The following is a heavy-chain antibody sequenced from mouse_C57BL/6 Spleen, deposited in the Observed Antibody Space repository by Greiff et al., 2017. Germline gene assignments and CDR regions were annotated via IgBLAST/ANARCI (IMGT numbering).Heavy chain of an antibody. CDR1: GYSITSGYY. D-gene: IGHD1-1*01. Sequence: ESGPGLVKPSQSLSLTCSVTGYSITSGYYWNWIRQFPGNKLEWMGYISYDGSNNYNPSLKNRISITRDTSKNQFFLKLNSVTTEDTATYYCARGNYYGSSSDYWGRGTTLTVSS. J-gene: IGHJ2*01. CDR3: ARGNYYGSSSDY. CDR2: ISYDGSN. V-gene: IGHV3-6*01.